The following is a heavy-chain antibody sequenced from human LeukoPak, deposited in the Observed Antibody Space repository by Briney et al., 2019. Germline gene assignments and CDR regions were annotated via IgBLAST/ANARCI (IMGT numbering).Heavy chain of an antibody. D-gene: IGHD3-22*01. V-gene: IGHV3-23*01. CDR2: ISGSGGST. J-gene: IGHJ4*02. Sequence: GGSLRLSCAASGFTFSSYAMSWVRQAPGKGLEWVSAISGSGGSTYYADSVKGRFTISRDNSKNTLYLQMNSLRAEDTAVYYCAKVIDYHDSSGYDYWGQGTLVTVSS. CDR3: AKVIDYHDSSGYDY. CDR1: GFTFSSYA.